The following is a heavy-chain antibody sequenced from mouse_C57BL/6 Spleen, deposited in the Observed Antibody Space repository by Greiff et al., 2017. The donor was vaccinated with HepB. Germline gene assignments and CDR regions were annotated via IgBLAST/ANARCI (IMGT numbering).Heavy chain of an antibody. CDR1: GYSITSGYY. J-gene: IGHJ3*01. CDR3: ARVGTYHTWFAY. Sequence: EVQLQQSGPGLVKPSQSLSLTCSVTGYSITSGYYWNWIRQFPGNKLEWMGYISYDGSNNYNPSLKNRISITRDTSKNQFFLKLNSVTTEDTATYYCARVGTYHTWFAYWGQGTLVTVSA. CDR2: ISYDGSN. D-gene: IGHD2-12*01. V-gene: IGHV3-6*01.